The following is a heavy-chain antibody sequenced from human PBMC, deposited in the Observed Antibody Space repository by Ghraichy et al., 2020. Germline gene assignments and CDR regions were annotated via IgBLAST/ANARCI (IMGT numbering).Heavy chain of an antibody. D-gene: IGHD1-1*01. CDR1: GDSISGSY. Sequence: SETLSLTCTVSGDSISGSYWSWIRQPPGKGLEWIGYIYYSGTTIYNPSLKSRVTISVDTSKNQFSLKLTPVTAADTAVYYCARLIASTGSSDWFDPWGQGTLVTVSS. CDR2: IYYSGTT. J-gene: IGHJ5*02. CDR3: ARLIASTGSSDWFDP. V-gene: IGHV4-59*01.